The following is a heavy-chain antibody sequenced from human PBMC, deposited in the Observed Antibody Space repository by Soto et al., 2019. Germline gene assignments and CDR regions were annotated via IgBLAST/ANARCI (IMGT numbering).Heavy chain of an antibody. CDR1: GYRFTRYG. D-gene: IGHD2-21*01. Sequence: QVQLVQSGGEVKKPGASVKVSCKASGYRFTRYGINWVRQAPGQGLEWMGWISTYNGDTHYAQKFQDRVTMTTDTSTNTADLELRSLKSDDTAVYYCARDEEDANLMIVVLPGDYWGQGTLVSVSS. CDR2: ISTYNGDT. V-gene: IGHV1-18*01. J-gene: IGHJ4*02. CDR3: ARDEEDANLMIVVLPGDY.